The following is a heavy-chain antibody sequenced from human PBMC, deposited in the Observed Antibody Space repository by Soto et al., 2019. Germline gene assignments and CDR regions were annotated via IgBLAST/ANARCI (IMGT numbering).Heavy chain of an antibody. CDR1: GFTFSSYG. J-gene: IGHJ6*02. D-gene: IGHD2-8*01. V-gene: IGHV3-33*01. Sequence: XGSLRLSCAASGFTFSSYGVHWVRQAPGKGLEWVAVIWYDGSNKYYADSVKGRFTISRDNSKNTLYLQMNSLRAEDTAVYYCARDIGDGHTSHYYYYYGMDVWGQGTTVTVSS. CDR2: IWYDGSNK. CDR3: ARDIGDGHTSHYYYYYGMDV.